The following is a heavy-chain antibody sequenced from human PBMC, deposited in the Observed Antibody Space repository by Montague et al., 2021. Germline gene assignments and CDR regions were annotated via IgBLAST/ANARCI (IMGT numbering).Heavy chain of an antibody. Sequence: SETLPLTCTVTGGSISEFYWSWIRQSPEKGLEWIGYIYDSGTTNYNPSLKSRVTISADTSMNQFSLNLRSVTAADTAVYFCARRPGIRAPFDYWGQGTLVTVSS. CDR3: ARRPGIRAPFDY. V-gene: IGHV4-59*08. D-gene: IGHD3-10*01. CDR1: GGSISEFY. J-gene: IGHJ4*02. CDR2: IYDSGTT.